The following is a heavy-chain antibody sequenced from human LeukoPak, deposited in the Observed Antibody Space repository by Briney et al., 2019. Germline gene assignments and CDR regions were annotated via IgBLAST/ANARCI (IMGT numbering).Heavy chain of an antibody. D-gene: IGHD2-2*01. CDR2: ISAYNGDR. CDR1: GYTFTNYG. CDR3: ARDTNSAGDLTWFDP. Sequence: ASVKVSCKASGYTFTNYGVTWVRQAPGQGLEWIGWISAYNGDRNYVQKFQGRVTMTTDTSTSTAYMELRNLTSDDSATYYCARDTNSAGDLTWFDPWGQGTPVTVFS. V-gene: IGHV1-18*04. J-gene: IGHJ5*02.